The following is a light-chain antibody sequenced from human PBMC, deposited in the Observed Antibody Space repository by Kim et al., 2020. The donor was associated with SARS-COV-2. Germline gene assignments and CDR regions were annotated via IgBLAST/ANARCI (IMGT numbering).Light chain of an antibody. J-gene: IGLJ2*01. CDR1: NSNIGNHY. CDR3: VTWDISLSEVL. CDR2: DNN. V-gene: IGLV1-51*01. Sequence: GKKVTISCSGRNSNIGNHYVSWYQHLPGTAPKLLIYDNNKRPSGIPDRFSGSKSGTSATLGITGLQTGDEADYYCVTWDISLSEVLFGGGTQLTVL.